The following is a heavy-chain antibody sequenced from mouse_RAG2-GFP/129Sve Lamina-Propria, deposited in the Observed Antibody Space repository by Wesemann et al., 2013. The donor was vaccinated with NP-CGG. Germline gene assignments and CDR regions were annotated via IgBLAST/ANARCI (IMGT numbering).Heavy chain of an antibody. CDR2: ISYDGSN. CDR3: ARGGGLGPFDY. Sequence: DVQLQESGPGLVKPSQSLSLTCSVTGYSITSGYYWNWIRQFPGNKLEWMGYISYDGSNNYNPSLKNRISITRDTSKNQFFLKLNSVTTEDTATYYCARGGGLGPFDYWGQGTTLTVSS. D-gene: IGHD4-1*01. CDR1: GYSITSGYY. V-gene: IGHV3-6*01. J-gene: IGHJ2*01.